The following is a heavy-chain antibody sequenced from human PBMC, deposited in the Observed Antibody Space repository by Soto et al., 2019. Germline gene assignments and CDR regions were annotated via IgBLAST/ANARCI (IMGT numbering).Heavy chain of an antibody. V-gene: IGHV3-33*01. CDR3: ASLVGYCSGGSCDY. CDR2: IWYDGSNK. D-gene: IGHD2-15*01. J-gene: IGHJ4*02. Sequence: PGGSLRLSCAASGFTFSSYGMHWVRQAPGKGLEWVAVIWYDGSNKYYADSVKGRFTISRDNSKSTLYLQMNSLRAEDTAVYYCASLVGYCSGGSCDYWGQGTLVTVSS. CDR1: GFTFSSYG.